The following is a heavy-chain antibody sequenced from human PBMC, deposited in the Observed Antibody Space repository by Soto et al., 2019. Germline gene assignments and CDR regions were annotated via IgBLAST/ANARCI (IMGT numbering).Heavy chain of an antibody. CDR3: ARAMVIGGAFDI. D-gene: IGHD5-18*01. J-gene: IGHJ3*02. CDR1: GYTFTSYY. V-gene: IGHV1-46*03. CDR2: INPSGGST. Sequence: ASVKVSCKASGYTFTSYYMHWVRQAPGQGLEWMGIINPSGGSTSYAQKFQGRVTMTRDTSTSAVYMELSSLRSEDTAVYYCARAMVIGGAFDIWGQRTMVTVSS.